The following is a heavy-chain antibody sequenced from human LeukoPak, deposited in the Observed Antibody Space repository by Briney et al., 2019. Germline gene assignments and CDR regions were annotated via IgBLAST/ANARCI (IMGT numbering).Heavy chain of an antibody. J-gene: IGHJ4*02. V-gene: IGHV3-53*01. CDR2: IYSGGST. CDR1: GFTVSSNY. CDR3: ARAAEQWLLTFDY. Sequence: AGGSLRLSCAASGFTVSSNYMSWVRQAPGKGLEWVSVIYSGGSTYYADSVKGRFTISRDNSKNTLYLQMNSLTAEDTAVYYCARAAEQWLLTFDYWGQGTLVTVSS. D-gene: IGHD6-19*01.